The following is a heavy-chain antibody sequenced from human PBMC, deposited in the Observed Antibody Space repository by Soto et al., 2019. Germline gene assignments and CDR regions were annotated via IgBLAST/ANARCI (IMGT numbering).Heavy chain of an antibody. CDR3: ARASGRGYSYGRWVDY. D-gene: IGHD5-18*01. CDR2: IYYSGST. CDR1: GGSISSYY. Sequence: PSETLSLTCTVSGGSISSYYWSWIRQPPGKGLEWIGYIYYSGSTNYNPSLKSRVTISVDTSKNQFSLKLSSVTAADTAVYYCARASGRGYSYGRWVDYWGQGTLVTVS. V-gene: IGHV4-59*01. J-gene: IGHJ4*02.